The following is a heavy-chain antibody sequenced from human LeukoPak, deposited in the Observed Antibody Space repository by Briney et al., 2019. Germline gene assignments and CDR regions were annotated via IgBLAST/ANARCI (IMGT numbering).Heavy chain of an antibody. D-gene: IGHD1-26*01. V-gene: IGHV4-61*02. CDR3: ARDRYKWELSD. CDR2: IYTSGST. Sequence: SQTLSLTCTVSGGSISSGSYYWSWIRQPAGQGLEWIGRIYTSGSTNYNPSLKSRVTISVDTSKNQFSLKLSSVTAADTAVYYCARDRYKWELSDWGQGTLVTVSS. J-gene: IGHJ4*02. CDR1: GGSISSGSYY.